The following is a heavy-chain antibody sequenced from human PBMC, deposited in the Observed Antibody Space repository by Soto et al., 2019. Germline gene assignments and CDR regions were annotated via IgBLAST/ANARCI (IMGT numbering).Heavy chain of an antibody. D-gene: IGHD3-10*01. CDR3: ARLGGTGSYYLDWFDP. V-gene: IGHV5-10-1*01. J-gene: IGHJ5*02. CDR1: VYSFTSYW. CDR2: IDPSDSYT. Sequence: GKPLQISCKVPVYSFTSYWISWVRQMPGKGLEWMGRIDPSDSYTNYSPSFQGRVTISADKSISTAYLQWSSLKASDTAMYYCARLGGTGSYYLDWFDPWGQGTLVTVSS.